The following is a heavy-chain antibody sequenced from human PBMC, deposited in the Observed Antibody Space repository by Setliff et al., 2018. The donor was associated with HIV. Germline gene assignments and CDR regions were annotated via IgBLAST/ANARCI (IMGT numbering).Heavy chain of an antibody. J-gene: IGHJ4*02. CDR1: GGTFSSYA. CDR2: IIPVFDTA. V-gene: IGHV1-69*13. D-gene: IGHD2-8*01. CDR3: ARDLIGEETRRFDY. Sequence: GASVKVSCKASGGTFSSYAINWVRQAPGQGLEWMGGIIPVFDTANYAQKFQGRVTITADESTSTAYMELRSLRSDDTAVYYCARDLIGEETRRFDYWGQGTLVTVSS.